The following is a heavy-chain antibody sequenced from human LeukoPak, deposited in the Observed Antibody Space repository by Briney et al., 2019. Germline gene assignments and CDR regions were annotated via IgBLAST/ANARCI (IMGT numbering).Heavy chain of an antibody. Sequence: PGGSLRQSCAASGYTFSSYSINWVRQAPGKGLEWVSSISVGSNYIYYADSVRGRFSISRDDARNSLYLQMDSLRGDDTAVYYCARLRRNSDRSGYYYYYDYWGQGTLVTVSS. CDR2: ISVGSNYI. D-gene: IGHD3-22*01. CDR1: GYTFSSYS. CDR3: ARLRRNSDRSGYYYYYDY. J-gene: IGHJ4*02. V-gene: IGHV3-21*01.